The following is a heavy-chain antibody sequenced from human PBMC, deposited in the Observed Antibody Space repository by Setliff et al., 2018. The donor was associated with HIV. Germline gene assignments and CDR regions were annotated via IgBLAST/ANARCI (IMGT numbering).Heavy chain of an antibody. Sequence: SETLSLTCTVSRGSISTYYWNWIRQSPGKGLEWVGYIYMTGRTTYNPSLKRRVTMSVDTSKNQISLRLTSVTVADAAVYYCARKYSGFGWGLDLWGQGTLVTVSS. CDR2: IYMTGRT. V-gene: IGHV4-4*09. J-gene: IGHJ5*02. CDR3: ARKYSGFGWGLDL. CDR1: RGSISTYY. D-gene: IGHD5-12*01.